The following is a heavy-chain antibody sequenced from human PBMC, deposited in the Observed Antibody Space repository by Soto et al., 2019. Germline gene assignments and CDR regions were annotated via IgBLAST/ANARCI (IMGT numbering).Heavy chain of an antibody. CDR1: GFTFSSYG. CDR2: IWYDGSNK. D-gene: IGHD3-10*01. J-gene: IGHJ6*02. V-gene: IGHV3-33*01. Sequence: SLRLSCAASGFTFSSYGMHWVRQAPGKGLEWVAVIWYDGSNKYYADSVKGRFTISRDNSKNTLYLQMNSLRAEDTAVYYCARDSLVMVRGVKYYYYYYGMDVWGQGTTVTVSS. CDR3: ARDSLVMVRGVKYYYYYYGMDV.